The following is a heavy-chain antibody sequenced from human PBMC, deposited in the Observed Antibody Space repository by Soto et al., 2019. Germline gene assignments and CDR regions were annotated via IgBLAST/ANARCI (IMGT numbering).Heavy chain of an antibody. CDR3: ASQYIGRSSSSSFDS. Sequence: SETLSLTCTVSGGSINDYYWSWIRQPPGKGLEWIGYVYYVGRANYNPSLKSRVSMSVDTSKAQFSLKLTSVTTADTAVYYCASQYIGRSSSSSFDSWGQGALVTVSS. J-gene: IGHJ5*01. D-gene: IGHD2-15*01. CDR2: VYYVGRA. CDR1: GGSINDYY. V-gene: IGHV4-59*01.